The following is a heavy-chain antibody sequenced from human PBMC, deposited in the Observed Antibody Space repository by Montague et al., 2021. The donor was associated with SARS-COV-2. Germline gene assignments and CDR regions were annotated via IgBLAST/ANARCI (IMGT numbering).Heavy chain of an antibody. CDR1: GGSISSSSYY. J-gene: IGHJ4*02. D-gene: IGHD2-2*01. CDR3: ARLRDIVVVTGAFDY. Sequence: SETLSLTCTVSGGSISSSSYYWGWIRQPPGKGLEWIGSIYYSGSTYYNPSLKSPVTISVDTSKNQFYLKLSSVTAADTAVYYCARLRDIVVVTGAFDYWGQGTLVTVSS. CDR2: IYYSGST. V-gene: IGHV4-39*01.